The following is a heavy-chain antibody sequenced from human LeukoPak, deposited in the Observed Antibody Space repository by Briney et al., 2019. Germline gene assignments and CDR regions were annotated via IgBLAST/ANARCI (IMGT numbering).Heavy chain of an antibody. CDR3: ARVSFHYHSGNYGWYFDS. CDR2: IYYTGIT. V-gene: IGHV4-59*11. Sequence: SETLSLTCTVSGGPISGHYWSLIRQPPGKGLEWIGYIYYTGITKYNPSLKSRVTISVDTSKNQFSLRLTSVTAADTAVYYCARVSFHYHSGNYGWYFDSWGQGTLVTVSS. CDR1: GGPISGHY. J-gene: IGHJ4*02. D-gene: IGHD3-10*01.